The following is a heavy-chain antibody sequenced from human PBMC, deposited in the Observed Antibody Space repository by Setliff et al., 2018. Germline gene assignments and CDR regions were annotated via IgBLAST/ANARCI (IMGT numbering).Heavy chain of an antibody. Sequence: ASVKVSCKASGYTFTGYYMHWVRQAPGQGLEWMGWINPSSGGTNYAQKFQGRVTMTRDTSISTAYMELSRLRSDDTAVYYCARDAWGYDRFYYYYYMDVWGKGTTVTVSS. D-gene: IGHD5-12*01. CDR1: GYTFTGYY. V-gene: IGHV1-2*02. CDR3: ARDAWGYDRFYYYYYMDV. CDR2: INPSSGGT. J-gene: IGHJ6*03.